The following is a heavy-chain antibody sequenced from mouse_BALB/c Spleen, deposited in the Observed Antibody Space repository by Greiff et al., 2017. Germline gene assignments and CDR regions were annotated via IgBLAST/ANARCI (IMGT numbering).Heavy chain of an antibody. D-gene: IGHD1-1*01. CDR1: GFNIKDTY. CDR3: ARDGSSHWYFDV. CDR2: IDPANGNT. Sequence: EVKLMESGAELVKPGASVKLSCTASGFNIKDTYMHWVKQRPEQGLEWIGRIDPANGNTKYDPKFQGKATITADTSSNTAYLQLSSLTSEDTAVYYCARDGSSHWYFDVWGAGTTVTVSS. J-gene: IGHJ1*01. V-gene: IGHV14-3*02.